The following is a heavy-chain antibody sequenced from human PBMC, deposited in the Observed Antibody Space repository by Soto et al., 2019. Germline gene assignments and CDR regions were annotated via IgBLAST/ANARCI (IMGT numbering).Heavy chain of an antibody. V-gene: IGHV4-30-4*01. J-gene: IGHJ6*02. CDR2: IYYSGTT. D-gene: IGHD5-18*01. Sequence: PSGTLALTCTVSGGSISSGDHYWSWIRQPPGKGLEWIGYIYYSGTTYYNPSLKSRVTISVDTSENQFSLKVNSVTAADTAVYYCARALIQLWPHHYYGMAVWGQGTTVTVSS. CDR1: GGSISSGDHY. CDR3: ARALIQLWPHHYYGMAV.